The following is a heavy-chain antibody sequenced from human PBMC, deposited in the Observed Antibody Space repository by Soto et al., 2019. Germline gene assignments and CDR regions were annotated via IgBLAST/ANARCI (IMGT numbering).Heavy chain of an antibody. J-gene: IGHJ4*02. V-gene: IGHV3-23*01. CDR2: ISGSGGST. CDR1: GFTFSAYA. CDR3: AKASGYSSSWYWYFDY. Sequence: GGSLRLSCAASGFTFSAYAMNWVRQAPGKGLEWVSAISGSGGSTYYADSVKGRFTISRDNSKNTLYLQMNSLRAEDTAVYYCAKASGYSSSWYWYFDYWGQGTLVTVSS. D-gene: IGHD6-13*01.